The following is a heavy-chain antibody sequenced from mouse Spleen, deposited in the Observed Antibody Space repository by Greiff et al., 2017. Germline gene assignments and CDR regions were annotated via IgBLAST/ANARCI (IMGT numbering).Heavy chain of an antibody. D-gene: IGHD1-1*01. CDR3: ARSNYYGSSYPYYFDY. CDR1: GYTFTSYW. CDR2: IDPSDSYT. V-gene: IGHV1-50*01. Sequence: QVQLKQPGAELVKPGASVKLSCKASGYTFTSYWMQWVKQRPGQGLEWIGEIDPSDSYTNYNQKFKGKATLTVDTSSSTAYMQLSSLTSEDSAVYYCARSNYYGSSYPYYFDYWGQGTTLTVSS. J-gene: IGHJ2*01.